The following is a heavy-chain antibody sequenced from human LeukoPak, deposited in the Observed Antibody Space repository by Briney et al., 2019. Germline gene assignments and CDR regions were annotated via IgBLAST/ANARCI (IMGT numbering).Heavy chain of an antibody. V-gene: IGHV1-46*01. CDR1: GYTFTSYY. J-gene: IGHJ4*02. CDR3: ARGTGVDNFGVVIMVPYFDY. CDR2: INPSGGST. Sequence: ASVKVSCKASGYTFTSYYMHWVRQAPGQGLEWMGIINPSGGSTSYAQKFQGRVTMTRDTSTSTVYMELSSLRSADTAVYYCARGTGVDNFGVVIMVPYFDYWGQGTLVTVSS. D-gene: IGHD3-3*01.